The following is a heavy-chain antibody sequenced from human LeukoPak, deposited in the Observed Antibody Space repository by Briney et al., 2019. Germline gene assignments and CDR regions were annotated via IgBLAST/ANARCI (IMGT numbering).Heavy chain of an antibody. J-gene: IGHJ4*02. CDR1: GGSTSGFY. V-gene: IGHV4-59*01. Sequence: SETLSLTCTVSGGSTSGFYWRWIPQPPGKGLEGSGDIYYSGSTNYNPSLTSRVTISVDTSKNQFSLKLNSVTAADTAVYYCARGWDGIAVAGSFDYWGQGTLVTVSS. D-gene: IGHD6-19*01. CDR3: ARGWDGIAVAGSFDY. CDR2: IYYSGST.